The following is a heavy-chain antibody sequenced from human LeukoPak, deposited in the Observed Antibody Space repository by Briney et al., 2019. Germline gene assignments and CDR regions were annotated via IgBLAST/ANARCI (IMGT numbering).Heavy chain of an antibody. D-gene: IGHD6-6*01. CDR2: IYTSGST. Sequence: PSQTLSLTCTVSGGSISSGSYYWSWIRQPAGKGLEWIGRIYTSGSTNYNPSLKSRVTISVDTSKNQFSLKLSSVTAADTAVYYCAGDSSSSVLYYYYYYMDVWGKGTTVTVSS. V-gene: IGHV4-61*02. CDR1: GGSISSGSYY. J-gene: IGHJ6*03. CDR3: AGDSSSSVLYYYYYYMDV.